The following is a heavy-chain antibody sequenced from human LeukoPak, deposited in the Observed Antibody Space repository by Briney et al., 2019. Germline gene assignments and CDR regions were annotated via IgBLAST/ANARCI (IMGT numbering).Heavy chain of an antibody. J-gene: IGHJ4*02. D-gene: IGHD4-17*01. CDR1: GYTFTSYY. V-gene: IGHV1-46*01. CDR2: INPSGGST. CDR3: ARNPVTTKYFDY. Sequence: ASVKVSCKASGYTFTSYYMHWVRQAPGQGLEWMGIINPSGGSTRYAQKFQGRVTMTRDSSTSTVYMELSSLRSEDTAVYYCARNPVTTKYFDYWGQGTLVTVSS.